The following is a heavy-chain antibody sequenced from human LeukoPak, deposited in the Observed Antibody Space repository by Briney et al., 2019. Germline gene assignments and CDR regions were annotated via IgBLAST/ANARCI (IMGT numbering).Heavy chain of an antibody. CDR2: IAASDGNT. CDR1: GFTFNSYA. V-gene: IGHV3-23*01. J-gene: IGHJ4*02. Sequence: GGSLRLSCAASGFTFNSYAMSWVRQAPGKGLEWVSAIAASDGNTYYADSVKGRFSISRDNSKNTVFLQMNSLRAEDTALYYCAKDMGDSSARGRFDHWGQGILVTVSS. CDR3: AKDMGDSSARGRFDH. D-gene: IGHD3-22*01.